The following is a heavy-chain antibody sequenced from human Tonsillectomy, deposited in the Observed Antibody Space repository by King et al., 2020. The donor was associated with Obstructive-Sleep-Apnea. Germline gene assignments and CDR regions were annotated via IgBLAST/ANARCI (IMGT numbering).Heavy chain of an antibody. J-gene: IGHJ6*02. D-gene: IGHD4-23*01. V-gene: IGHV3-72*01. Sequence: EVQLVESGGGMVQPGGSLRLSCAAYGFTFSDHYMDWDRQAPGKGLEWVGRTRNKANRYTTEYAASVKVRFTISSDDSKNSLYLQMNSLKTEDTAVYYCARSLKTTVLTPRNYYYYGMDVWGQGTTVTVSS. CDR1: GFTFSDHY. CDR2: TRNKANRYTT. CDR3: ARSLKTTVLTPRNYYYYGMDV.